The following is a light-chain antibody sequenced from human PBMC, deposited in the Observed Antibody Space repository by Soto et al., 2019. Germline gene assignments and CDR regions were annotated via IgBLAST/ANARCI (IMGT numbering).Light chain of an antibody. V-gene: IGKV3-15*01. CDR1: QSITRN. CDR3: QQYNNWPMWT. J-gene: IGKJ1*01. CDR2: GAS. Sequence: VLTQSPGTLSLSPGERATLSCRASQSITRNLAWYQQSPGQAPRLLIYGASTRATGIPARFSGSGSGTEFTLTINSLQSEDFAVYYCQQYNNWPMWTFGQGTKVDIK.